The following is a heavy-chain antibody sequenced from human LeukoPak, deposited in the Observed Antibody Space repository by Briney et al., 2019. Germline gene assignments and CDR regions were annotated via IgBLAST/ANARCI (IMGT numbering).Heavy chain of an antibody. Sequence: SQTLTLTCTVSGGSISSYFWTWIRQPPGKGLERIGRIYTSASANSNPSLKCRVTMSVDTSNNQFSLKLSSVTAADTAVYYCARKDTATAPFDYWGQGTLVSVSS. J-gene: IGHJ4*02. V-gene: IGHV4-4*07. CDR1: GGSISSYF. D-gene: IGHD5-18*01. CDR3: ARKDTATAPFDY. CDR2: IYTSASA.